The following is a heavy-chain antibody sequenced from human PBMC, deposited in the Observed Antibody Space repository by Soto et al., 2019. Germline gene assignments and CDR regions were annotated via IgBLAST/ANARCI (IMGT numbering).Heavy chain of an antibody. CDR2: ISWNSGSI. J-gene: IGHJ3*02. Sequence: GGSLRLSCAASGFTFDDYAMHWVRQAPGKGLEWVSGISWNSGSIGYADSVKGRFTISRDNAKNSLYLQMNSLRAEDTAVYYCVKYYFDSSGYYGLNAFDIWGQGTMVTVSS. CDR3: VKYYFDSSGYYGLNAFDI. CDR1: GFTFDDYA. V-gene: IGHV3-9*01. D-gene: IGHD3-22*01.